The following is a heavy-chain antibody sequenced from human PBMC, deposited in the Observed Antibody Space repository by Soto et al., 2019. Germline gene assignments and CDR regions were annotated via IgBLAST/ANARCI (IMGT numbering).Heavy chain of an antibody. CDR3: ARAKGLYDSSGYYLGYFDY. D-gene: IGHD3-22*01. J-gene: IGHJ4*02. CDR2: IIPIFGTA. Sequence: QVQLVQSGAEVKKPGSSVKVSCKASGGTFSSYAISWVRQAPGQGLEWMGGIIPIFGTANYAQKFQGRVTITADESTSTAYMELSSLRSEDTAVYYRARAKGLYDSSGYYLGYFDYWGQGTLVTVSS. CDR1: GGTFSSYA. V-gene: IGHV1-69*01.